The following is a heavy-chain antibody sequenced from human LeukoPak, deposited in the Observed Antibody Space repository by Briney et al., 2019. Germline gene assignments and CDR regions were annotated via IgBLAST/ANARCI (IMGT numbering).Heavy chain of an antibody. CDR3: ARAELTWIQLWIEDDNWFDP. D-gene: IGHD5-18*01. J-gene: IGHJ5*02. Sequence: ASVKVSCKASGYTFTGYYMHWVRQAPGQGLEWMGRINPNGGVTNYAQNYQGRVTMTSDTSISTAYMELSRLRSDDTAVYYCARAELTWIQLWIEDDNWFDPWGQGTLVTVSS. CDR1: GYTFTGYY. CDR2: INPNGGVT. V-gene: IGHV1-2*06.